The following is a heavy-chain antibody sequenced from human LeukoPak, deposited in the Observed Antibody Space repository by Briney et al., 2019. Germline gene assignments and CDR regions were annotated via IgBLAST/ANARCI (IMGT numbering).Heavy chain of an antibody. CDR2: IYYSGST. CDR1: GGSISSSSYY. V-gene: IGHV4-39*01. CDR3: ARTVMDTAMVTGYYYYYMDV. J-gene: IGHJ6*03. Sequence: PSETLSLTCTVSGGSISSSSYYWGWIRQPPGKGLEWIGSIYYSGSTYYNPSLKSRVTISVDTSKNQFSLRLSSVTAADTAVYYCARTVMDTAMVTGYYYYYMDVWGKGTTVTVSS. D-gene: IGHD5-18*01.